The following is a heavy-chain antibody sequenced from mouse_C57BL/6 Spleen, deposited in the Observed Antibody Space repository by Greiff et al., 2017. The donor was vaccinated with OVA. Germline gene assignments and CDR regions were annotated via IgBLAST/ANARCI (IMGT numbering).Heavy chain of an antibody. V-gene: IGHV1-82*01. CDR2: IYPGDGDT. CDR3: ARPSYYYGSSYDAMDY. Sequence: VQGVESGPELVKPGASVKISCTASGYAFSSSWMNWVKQRPGKGLEWIGRIYPGDGDTNYNGKFKGKATLTADKSSSTAYMQLSSLTSEDSAVYFCARPSYYYGSSYDAMDYWGQGTSVTVSS. J-gene: IGHJ4*01. CDR1: GYAFSSSW. D-gene: IGHD1-1*01.